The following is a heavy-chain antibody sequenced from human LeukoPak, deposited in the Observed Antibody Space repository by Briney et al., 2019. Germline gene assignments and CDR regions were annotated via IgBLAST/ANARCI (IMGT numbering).Heavy chain of an antibody. D-gene: IGHD3-16*02. CDR3: ATNMITFGGVIALNDY. J-gene: IGHJ4*02. CDR1: GYTLTELS. Sequence: ASVKVSCKVSGYTLTELSMHWVRQAPGKGLEWMGGFGPEDGETIYAQKFQGRVTMTEDTSTDTAYMELSSLRSEDTAVYYCATNMITFGGVIALNDYWGQGTLVTVSS. CDR2: FGPEDGET. V-gene: IGHV1-24*01.